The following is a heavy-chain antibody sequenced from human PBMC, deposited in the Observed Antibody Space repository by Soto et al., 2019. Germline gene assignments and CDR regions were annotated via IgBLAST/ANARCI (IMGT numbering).Heavy chain of an antibody. D-gene: IGHD3-22*01. CDR3: ALFTYYYDSSGYYWSAFDI. Sequence: GASVKVSCKASGYTFTSYGISWVRQAPGQGLEWMGWISAYNGNTNYAQKLQGRVTMTTDTSTSTAYMELRSLRSDDTAVYYCALFTYYYDSSGYYWSAFDIWGQGTMVTV. CDR2: ISAYNGNT. V-gene: IGHV1-18*04. CDR1: GYTFTSYG. J-gene: IGHJ3*02.